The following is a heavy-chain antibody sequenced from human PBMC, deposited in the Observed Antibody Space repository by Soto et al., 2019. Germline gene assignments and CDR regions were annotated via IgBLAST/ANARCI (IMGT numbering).Heavy chain of an antibody. V-gene: IGHV4-39*01. CDR1: VGSISSSSYD. D-gene: IGHD2-8*02. CDR2: IYYSVST. J-gene: IGHJ6*04. CDR3: ASLPRGGVYYYYDMDA. Sequence: SKTLSLTCTVSVGSISSSSYDWGWIRQPPGKGLEWIVSIYYSVSTYYNPSLKSRVTISVDTSKNQSSLRLSSVTAADTAVYYCASLPRGGVYYYYDMDAWGKGTTAPSPQ.